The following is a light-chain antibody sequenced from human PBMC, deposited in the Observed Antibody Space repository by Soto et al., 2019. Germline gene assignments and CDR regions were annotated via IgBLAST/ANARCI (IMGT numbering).Light chain of an antibody. J-gene: IGLJ7*02. CDR3: RPYTDITTRV. CDR1: SSDVGSYNY. Sequence: QSALTQPASVSGSPGQSITISCTGTSSDVGSYNYVSWYQQHPGKAPKLMIYEVSNRPSGVSNRFSGSKSGNTASLTISGPQSEAEAISSARPYTDITTRVFGGGPPLTA. CDR2: EVS. V-gene: IGLV2-14*01.